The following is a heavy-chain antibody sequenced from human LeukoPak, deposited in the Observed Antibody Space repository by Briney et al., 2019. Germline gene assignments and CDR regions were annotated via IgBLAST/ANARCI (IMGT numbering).Heavy chain of an antibody. CDR1: GGTFSSYA. J-gene: IGHJ4*02. D-gene: IGHD3-22*01. CDR2: IIPIFGTA. CDR3: AFLDIYDGSGYYKGYFNY. V-gene: IGHV1-69*13. Sequence: GASVKVSRKASGGTFSSYAISWVRQAPGQGLEWMGGIIPIFGTANYAQKFQGRVTITADESTSTAYMELSSLRSEDTAVYYCAFLDIYDGSGYYKGYFNYWGQGTLVTVSS.